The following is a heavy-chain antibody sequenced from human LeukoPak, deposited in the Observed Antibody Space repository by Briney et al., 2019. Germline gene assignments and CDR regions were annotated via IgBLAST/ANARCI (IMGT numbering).Heavy chain of an antibody. V-gene: IGHV3-23*01. CDR1: GFTFSSSS. J-gene: IGHJ4*02. D-gene: IGHD6-13*01. Sequence: GGSLRLSCAASGFTFSSSSISWVRQAPGKGLEWVSAITDAVGSTHYADSAKGRFTISSDNSKNTVYLQMNSLRAEDTAVYYCARGSSSWYESDAHFDYWGQGTLVTVSS. CDR3: ARGSSSWYESDAHFDY. CDR2: ITDAVGST.